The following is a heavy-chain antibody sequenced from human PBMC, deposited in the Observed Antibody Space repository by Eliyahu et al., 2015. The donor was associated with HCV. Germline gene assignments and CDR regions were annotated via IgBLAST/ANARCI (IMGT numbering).Heavy chain of an antibody. J-gene: IGHJ2*01. Sequence: QVQLVQSGAEVKKPGASVKVSCKASGYTFTSYGISWVRQAPGQGLEWMGWISAYNXNTNYAQKLQGRVTMTTDTSTSTAYMELRSLRSDDTAVYYCARDLNTVTNYWYFDLWGRGTLVTVSS. CDR1: GYTFTSYG. CDR2: ISAYNXNT. CDR3: ARDLNTVTNYWYFDL. V-gene: IGHV1-18*04. D-gene: IGHD4-17*01.